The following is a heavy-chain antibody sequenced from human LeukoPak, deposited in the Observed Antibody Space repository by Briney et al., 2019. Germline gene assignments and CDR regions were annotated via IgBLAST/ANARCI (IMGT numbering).Heavy chain of an antibody. CDR1: GYTFTSYA. D-gene: IGHD3-22*01. CDR3: ARADYYDSSGYKYNWFDP. CDR2: ISAYNGNT. J-gene: IGHJ5*02. Sequence: GASVKVSCKASGYTFTSYALNWVRQAPGQGLEWMGWISAYNGNTNYAQKLQGRVTMTTDTSTSTAYMELRSLRSDDTAVYYCARADYYDSSGYKYNWFDPWGQGTLVTVSS. V-gene: IGHV1-18*01.